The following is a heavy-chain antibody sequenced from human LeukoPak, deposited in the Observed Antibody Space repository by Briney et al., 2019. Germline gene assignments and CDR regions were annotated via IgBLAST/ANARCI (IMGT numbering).Heavy chain of an antibody. D-gene: IGHD2-15*01. Sequence: GGSLRLSCAASGFTFSSYGMSWVRQAPGKGLVWVSRISSDASITSYADPVKGRFTISRDNAKNTLYLQMNSLRAEDTALYYCATSARTYLGSSLDYWGQGTLVTVSS. CDR1: GFTFSSYG. J-gene: IGHJ4*02. CDR3: ATSARTYLGSSLDY. CDR2: ISSDASIT. V-gene: IGHV3-74*01.